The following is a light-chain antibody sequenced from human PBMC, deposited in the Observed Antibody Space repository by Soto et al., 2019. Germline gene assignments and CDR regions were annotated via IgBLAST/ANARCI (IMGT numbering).Light chain of an antibody. J-gene: IGLJ2*01. CDR3: SSYTSSSTLVV. CDR1: SSDVGGYNY. Sequence: QLVLTQPASVSGSPGQSITISCTGTSSDVGGYNYVSWYQQHPGKAPKLMIYDVSNRPSGVSNRFSGSKSGNTASLTISGPQPEDEAYYYCSSYTSSSTLVVFGGGTKLTVL. CDR2: DVS. V-gene: IGLV2-14*01.